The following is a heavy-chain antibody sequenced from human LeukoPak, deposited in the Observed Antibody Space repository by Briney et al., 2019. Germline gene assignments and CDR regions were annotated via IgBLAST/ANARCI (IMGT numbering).Heavy chain of an antibody. CDR1: GGSISSSSYY. V-gene: IGHV4-39*07. CDR2: IYYSGST. Sequence: PSETLSLTCTVSGGSISSSSYYWGWIRQPPGKGLEWIGSIYYSGSTYYNPSLKSRVTISVDTSKNQFSLKLSSVTAADTAVYYCARARPQHIVVVTATGNGDAFDIWGQGTMVTVSS. D-gene: IGHD2-21*02. CDR3: ARARPQHIVVVTATGNGDAFDI. J-gene: IGHJ3*02.